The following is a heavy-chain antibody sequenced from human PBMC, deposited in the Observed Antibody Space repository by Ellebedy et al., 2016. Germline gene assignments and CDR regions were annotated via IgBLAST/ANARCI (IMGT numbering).Heavy chain of an antibody. V-gene: IGHV3-23*01. D-gene: IGHD5-24*01. CDR1: GFTFSTYA. CDR3: AKDLGLATILRQIEY. Sequence: GGSLRLSCAASGFTFSTYAMNWVRQAPGKGLEWVSAITASADNTYYADSVKGRFTISRDNSKNTLYLQMNSLSVEDTAMYFCAKDLGLATILRQIEYWGQGTLVTVSS. CDR2: ITASADNT. J-gene: IGHJ4*02.